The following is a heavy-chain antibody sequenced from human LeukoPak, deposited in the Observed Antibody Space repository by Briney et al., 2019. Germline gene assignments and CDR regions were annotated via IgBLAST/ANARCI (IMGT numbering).Heavy chain of an antibody. CDR3: ARGYYGDYFDY. Sequence: GGSLRLSCAASGFTVSSNYMSWVRQAPGKGLEWVSVIYSGGSTYYADSVKGRFTISRDNSKNTLYLQMNSLRAEDTAVYYCARGYYGDYFDYWGQGTLVTVSS. CDR2: IYSGGST. CDR1: GFTVSSNY. V-gene: IGHV3-66*01. D-gene: IGHD4-17*01. J-gene: IGHJ4*02.